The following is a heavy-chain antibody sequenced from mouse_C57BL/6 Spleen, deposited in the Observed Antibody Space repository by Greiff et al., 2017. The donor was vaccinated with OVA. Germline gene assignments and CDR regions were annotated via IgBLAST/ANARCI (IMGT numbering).Heavy chain of an antibody. J-gene: IGHJ4*01. V-gene: IGHV3-6*01. CDR1: GYSITSGYY. CDR2: ISYDGSN. CDR3: ARDYDYDEDGMDY. Sequence: EVQRVESGPGLVKPSQSLSLTCSVTGYSITSGYYWNWIRQFPGNKLEWMGYISYDGSNNYNPSLKNRISITRDTAKNQFFLKLNSVTTEDTATYYCARDYDYDEDGMDYWGQGTSVTVSS. D-gene: IGHD2-4*01.